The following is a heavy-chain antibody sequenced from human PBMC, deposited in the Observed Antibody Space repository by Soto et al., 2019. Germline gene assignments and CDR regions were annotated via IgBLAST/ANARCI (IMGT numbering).Heavy chain of an antibody. CDR1: GYTFTGYY. J-gene: IGHJ4*02. V-gene: IGHV1-2*02. CDR3: ARAPPRIAAAGNY. D-gene: IGHD6-13*01. Sequence: GASVKVSCKASGYTFTGYYMHWVRQAPGQGLEWMGWINPNSGGTNYAQKFQGSVTMTSDTSISTAYMELSRLRSDDTAVYYCARAPPRIAAAGNYWGQGTMVTVSS. CDR2: INPNSGGT.